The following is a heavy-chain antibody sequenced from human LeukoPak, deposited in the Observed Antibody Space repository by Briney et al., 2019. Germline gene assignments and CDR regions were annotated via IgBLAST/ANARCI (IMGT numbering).Heavy chain of an antibody. V-gene: IGHV4-39*01. Sequence: SETLSLTCTVSGGSISSSSYYWGWLRQPPGTGLEWIGSIYYSGSTYYNPSLKSRVTISVDTSKNQFSLKLSSVTAADTAVYYCARHYYDYGGFDYWGQGTLVTVSS. CDR1: GGSISSSSYY. CDR3: ARHYYDYGGFDY. CDR2: IYYSGST. D-gene: IGHD3-22*01. J-gene: IGHJ4*02.